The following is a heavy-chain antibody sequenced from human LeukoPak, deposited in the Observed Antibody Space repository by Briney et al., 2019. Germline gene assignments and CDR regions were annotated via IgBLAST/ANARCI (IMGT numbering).Heavy chain of an antibody. CDR1: GDSVSSNSAA. CDR3: ARVVPTTEPNYFDY. V-gene: IGHV6-1*01. CDR2: TYYKSKWYN. Sequence: SQTLSLTCAISGDSVSSNSAAWNWIRQSPSRGLEWLGRTYYKSKWYNDYAVSVKSRITINPDTSKNQFSLKLSSVTAADTAVYYCARVVPTTEPNYFDYWSQGTLVTVSS. D-gene: IGHD5-12*01. J-gene: IGHJ4*02.